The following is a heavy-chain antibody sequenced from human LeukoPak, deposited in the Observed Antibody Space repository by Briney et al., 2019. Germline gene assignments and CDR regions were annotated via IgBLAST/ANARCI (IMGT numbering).Heavy chain of an antibody. Sequence: PSETLSLTCTVSGGSISSFFWSWIRHPPGKGLEWIGYVSYSGSTNYNPSLKSRVTMSADTSKNQFSLKLSSVTAADTAVYFCARVGGWEPKLHGVTFDYLGQGTLVTVSS. CDR1: GGSISSFF. J-gene: IGHJ4*02. CDR3: ARVGGWEPKLHGVTFDY. V-gene: IGHV4-59*01. D-gene: IGHD1-26*01. CDR2: VSYSGST.